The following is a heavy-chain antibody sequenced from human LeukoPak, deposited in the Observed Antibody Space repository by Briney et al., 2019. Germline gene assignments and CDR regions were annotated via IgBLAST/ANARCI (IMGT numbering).Heavy chain of an antibody. CDR1: GFTLSSYD. CDR3: ARDRHGMAV. Sequence: QPGGSLRLSCAASGFTLSSYDMHWVRQVTGKGLEWVSAIGVAGDTYYPGSVKGRLIITRENAKNSLYLQMNSLRVEDTAVYYCARDRHGMAVWGQGTTVVVSS. V-gene: IGHV3-13*01. J-gene: IGHJ6*02. CDR2: IGVAGDT.